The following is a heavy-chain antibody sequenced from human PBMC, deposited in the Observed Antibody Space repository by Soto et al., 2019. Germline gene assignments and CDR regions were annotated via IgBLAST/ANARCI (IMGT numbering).Heavy chain of an antibody. D-gene: IGHD3-10*01. CDR2: IYHSGST. V-gene: IGHV4-30-2*01. CDR3: ARSRGAFPTYYYGSGSSLTPFDY. J-gene: IGHJ4*02. CDR1: GGSISSGGYS. Sequence: PSETLSLTCAVSGGSISSGGYSWSWIRQPPGKGLEWIGYIYHSGSTYYNPSLKSRVTISVDRSKNQFYLKLSSVTAADTAVYYCARSRGAFPTYYYGSGSSLTPFDYWGQGTLVTVSS.